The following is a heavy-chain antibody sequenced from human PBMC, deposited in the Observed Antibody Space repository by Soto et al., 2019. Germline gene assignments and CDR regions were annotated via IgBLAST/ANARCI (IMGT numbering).Heavy chain of an antibody. CDR3: ARTVSWGGPYDAFDI. Sequence: GGSLRLSCVVSGFTFSDYYMSWIRQAPGKGLEWVSSISSSGSTISYADSVKGRFTISRDNAKNSLYLHMNSLRVEDTAVYYCARTVSWGGPYDAFDIWGQGTMVTVSS. CDR1: GFTFSDYY. V-gene: IGHV3-11*01. D-gene: IGHD3-3*01. J-gene: IGHJ3*02. CDR2: ISSSGSTI.